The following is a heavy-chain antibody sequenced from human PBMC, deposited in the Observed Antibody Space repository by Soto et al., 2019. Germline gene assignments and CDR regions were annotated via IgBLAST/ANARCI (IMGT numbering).Heavy chain of an antibody. CDR1: GFSVSTNGVG. CDR2: IYWDHHK. V-gene: IGHV2-5*02. D-gene: IGHD2-8*01. CDR3: AHRQTNTFYH. Sequence: QITLKESGPTLVKPTQTLTLTCIFSGFSVSTNGVGVGWIRQPPGQALEWLALIYWDHHKRYSPSLKSRLTSTKDTSKNQVVLTMTSMDRVDTATYYWAHRQTNTFYHWGQGTLVTVSS. J-gene: IGHJ4*02.